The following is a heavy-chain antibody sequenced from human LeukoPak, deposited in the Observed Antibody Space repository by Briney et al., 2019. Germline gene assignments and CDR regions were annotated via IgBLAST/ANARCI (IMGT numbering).Heavy chain of an antibody. CDR1: GGSFSGYY. V-gene: IGHV4-34*01. CDR2: INHSGST. Sequence: PSETLSLTCAVYGGSFSGYYWSWIRQPPGKGLEWIGEINHSGSTNYNPSLKSRVTISVDTSKNQFSLKLSSVTAADTAVYYCARRYEIQLWSHFDYWGQGTLVTVSS. D-gene: IGHD5-18*01. J-gene: IGHJ4*02. CDR3: ARRYEIQLWSHFDY.